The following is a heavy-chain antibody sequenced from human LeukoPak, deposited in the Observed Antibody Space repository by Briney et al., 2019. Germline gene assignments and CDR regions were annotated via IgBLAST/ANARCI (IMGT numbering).Heavy chain of an antibody. CDR2: IYTSGSP. J-gene: IGHJ3*02. D-gene: IGHD3-22*01. V-gene: IGHV4-4*07. CDR3: ARGQQQLVRSYYDSSGSPRLNAFDI. CDR1: GGSIRSYY. Sequence: KPSDTLSLTCTLSGGSIRSYYWRWIRQPAGKGLEWIGRIYTSGSPNYHPSLKSRVTMSVDTSKNQFSLKLSSVTAADTAVYYCARGQQQLVRSYYDSSGSPRLNAFDIWGQGRMVTVSS.